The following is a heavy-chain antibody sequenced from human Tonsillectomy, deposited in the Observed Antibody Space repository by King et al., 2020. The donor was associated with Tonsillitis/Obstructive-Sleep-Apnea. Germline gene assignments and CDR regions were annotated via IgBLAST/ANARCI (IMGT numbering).Heavy chain of an antibody. CDR2: INDFGTT. V-gene: IGHV4-34*01. Sequence: VQLQQWGAGLLKPSEALSLTCAVYGGSFSNYYWCWIRQPPGKGPEWIGEINDFGTTKYNPSLKSRVTMSADTSKNQFSLRLSSVTAADTAVYYCGWWNDYWGQGTLVTVSS. CDR1: GGSFSNYY. J-gene: IGHJ4*02. D-gene: IGHD2-8*02. CDR3: GWWNDY.